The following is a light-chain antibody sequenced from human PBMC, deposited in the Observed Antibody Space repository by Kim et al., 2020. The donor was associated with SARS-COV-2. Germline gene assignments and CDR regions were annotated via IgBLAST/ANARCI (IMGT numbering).Light chain of an antibody. CDR2: GKN. CDR3: NSRDTSNFVI. V-gene: IGLV3-19*01. CDR1: SLRKYY. Sequence: SSELTQDPAVSVALGQTVRITCQGDSLRKYYASWYQQKPGRAPVLLISGKNNRPSGIPDRFSGSSSGNTASLTIAGAQAEDEADYYCNSRDTSNFVIFGGGTQLTVL. J-gene: IGLJ2*01.